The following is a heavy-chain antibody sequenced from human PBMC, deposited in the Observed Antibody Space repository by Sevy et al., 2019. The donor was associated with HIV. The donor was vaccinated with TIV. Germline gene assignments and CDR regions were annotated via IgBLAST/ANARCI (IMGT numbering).Heavy chain of an antibody. J-gene: IGHJ4*02. CDR2: ISNSGSTT. Sequence: GWSLRLSCAASGFRFNYHNMNWVRQAPGKGLEWISYISNSGSTTYLADSVRGRFTISRDNAKNSLFLEMDNLTDEDTAVYYCAREGNRERQTIPLDSWGRGIQVTVSS. V-gene: IGHV3-48*02. D-gene: IGHD6-25*01. CDR1: GFRFNYHN. CDR3: AREGNRERQTIPLDS.